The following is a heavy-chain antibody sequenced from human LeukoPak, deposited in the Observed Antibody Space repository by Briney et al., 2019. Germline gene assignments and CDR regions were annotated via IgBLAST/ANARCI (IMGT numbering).Heavy chain of an antibody. CDR3: AKGVGYCSGGSCQQFDY. J-gene: IGHJ4*02. Sequence: GGSLRLSCAASGFTFSSYGMSWVRQAPGKGLEWVSAISGSGASTYYADSVKGRFTMSRDNSKNTLYLQMNSLRAEDTAVYYCAKGVGYCSGGSCQQFDYWGQGTLVTVSS. D-gene: IGHD2-15*01. CDR1: GFTFSSYG. CDR2: ISGSGAST. V-gene: IGHV3-23*01.